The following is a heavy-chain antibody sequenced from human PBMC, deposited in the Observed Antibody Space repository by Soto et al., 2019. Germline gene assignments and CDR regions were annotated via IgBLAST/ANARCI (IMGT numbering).Heavy chain of an antibody. CDR1: GGSISSGGYY. CDR3: ARSRYCSGGSCYSNWFDP. V-gene: IGHV4-31*03. Sequence: QVQLQESGPGLVKPSQTLSLTCTVSGGSISSGGYYWSWIRQHAGKGLEWIGYIYYSGSTYYNPSLKSRVTISVDTSKNQFSLKLSSVPAADTAVYYCARSRYCSGGSCYSNWFDPWGQGTLVTVSS. J-gene: IGHJ5*02. CDR2: IYYSGST. D-gene: IGHD2-15*01.